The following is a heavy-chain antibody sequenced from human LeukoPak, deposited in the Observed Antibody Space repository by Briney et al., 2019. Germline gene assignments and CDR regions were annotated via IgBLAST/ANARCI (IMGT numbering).Heavy chain of an antibody. Sequence: SETLSLTCAAYGGSFSGYYWCWIRQPPGKGLEWIGEINHSGSTNYNPSLKSRATISVDTSKNQFSLKLSSVTAADTAVYYCARGLALWFGELSDWGQGTLVTVSS. D-gene: IGHD3-10*01. CDR2: INHSGST. CDR1: GGSFSGYY. V-gene: IGHV4-34*01. CDR3: ARGLALWFGELSD. J-gene: IGHJ4*02.